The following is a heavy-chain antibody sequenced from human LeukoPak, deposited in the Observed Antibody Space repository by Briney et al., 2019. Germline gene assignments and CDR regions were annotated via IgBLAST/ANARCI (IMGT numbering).Heavy chain of an antibody. CDR2: IWYDGSNK. CDR3: AKPRNYYDSEYYFDY. V-gene: IGHV3-33*06. J-gene: IGHJ4*02. Sequence: RQAPGKGLEWVAVIWYDGSNKYYADSVKGRFTISRDNSKNTLYLQMNSLRAEDTAVYYCAKPRNYYDSEYYFDYWGQGTLVTVSS. D-gene: IGHD3-22*01.